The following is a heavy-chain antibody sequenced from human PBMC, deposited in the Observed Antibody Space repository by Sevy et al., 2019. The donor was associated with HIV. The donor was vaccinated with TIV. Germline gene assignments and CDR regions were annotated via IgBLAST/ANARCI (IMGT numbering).Heavy chain of an antibody. J-gene: IGHJ4*02. Sequence: SETLSLTCTVSGGSMTSYYWNWIRQPPGKGLEWIGYIYYSGSTNYKPSLKSQVTMSVDTSKNRFSLTLISVTAADTAVYHCARTVGTGNYFDYWGQGALVTVSS. V-gene: IGHV4-59*13. CDR1: GGSMTSYY. CDR2: IYYSGST. CDR3: ARTVGTGNYFDY. D-gene: IGHD2-21*02.